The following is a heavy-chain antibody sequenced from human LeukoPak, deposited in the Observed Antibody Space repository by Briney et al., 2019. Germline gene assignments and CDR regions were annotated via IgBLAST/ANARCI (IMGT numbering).Heavy chain of an antibody. J-gene: IGHJ4*02. CDR3: ARDVVAAAGTFFLPLDY. CDR1: GGIFSSYA. Sequence: SVKVSCKASGGIFSSYAISWVRQAPGQGLEWMGRIIPILGVANYAQKFQGRVTITADKSTSTAYMELSSLRSEDTAVYYCARDVVAAAGTFFLPLDYWGQGTLVTVSS. D-gene: IGHD6-13*01. CDR2: IIPILGVA. V-gene: IGHV1-69*04.